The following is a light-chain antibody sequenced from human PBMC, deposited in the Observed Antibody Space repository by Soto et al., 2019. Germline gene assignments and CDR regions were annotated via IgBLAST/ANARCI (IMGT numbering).Light chain of an antibody. CDR1: QSVSSN. V-gene: IGKV3-15*01. CDR2: GAS. CDR3: QQYNDWPPEYT. Sequence: ESVLTQSPGTLSLSPGERATLSCRASQSVSSNYLAWYQQKPGQSPRLLIYGASTRATGIPARFSGSGSGTEFTLTISSLQSEDFAVYYCQQYNDWPPEYTFGQGTKVDI. J-gene: IGKJ2*01.